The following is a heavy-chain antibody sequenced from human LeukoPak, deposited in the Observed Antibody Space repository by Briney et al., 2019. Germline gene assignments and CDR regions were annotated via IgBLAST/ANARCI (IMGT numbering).Heavy chain of an antibody. J-gene: IGHJ5*02. V-gene: IGHV6-1*01. Sequence: SQTLSLTCAISGDSASSNSVTWNWIRQSPSRGLKWLPRTYYRSTWYNDYAVSVRGRITVNPDTSKNQFSLHLNSVTPEDTAVYYCARRLTQYDCFDPWGQGILVTVSS. D-gene: IGHD2-2*01. CDR1: GDSASSNSVT. CDR3: ARRLTQYDCFDP. CDR2: TYYRSTWYN.